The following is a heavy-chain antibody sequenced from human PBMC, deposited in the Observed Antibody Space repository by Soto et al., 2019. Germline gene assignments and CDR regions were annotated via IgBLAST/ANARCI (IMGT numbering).Heavy chain of an antibody. Sequence: GESLKISCKGSGYSFTSYWISWVRQMPGKGLKWMGRIDPSDSYTNYSPSFQGHVTISADKSISTAYLQWSSLKASDTAMYYCSKLDSGQAYGMDVWGQGTTVTVSS. CDR3: SKLDSGQAYGMDV. CDR1: GYSFTSYW. V-gene: IGHV5-10-1*01. J-gene: IGHJ6*02. CDR2: IDPSDSYT. D-gene: IGHD1-1*01.